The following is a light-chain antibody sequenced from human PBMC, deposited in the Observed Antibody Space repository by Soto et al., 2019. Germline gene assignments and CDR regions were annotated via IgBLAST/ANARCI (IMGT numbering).Light chain of an antibody. CDR3: SSYTYSTTLV. J-gene: IGLJ3*02. CDR2: EVS. V-gene: IGLV2-14*01. Sequence: QSALTQPASVSGSPGQSITFSCTGTSSDVGAYNYVSWYQQLPGKAPKLIIYEVSNRPSGVSNRFSGSKSGNTASLTISGLQPEDEADYYCSSYTYSTTLVFGGGTKATVL. CDR1: SSDVGAYNY.